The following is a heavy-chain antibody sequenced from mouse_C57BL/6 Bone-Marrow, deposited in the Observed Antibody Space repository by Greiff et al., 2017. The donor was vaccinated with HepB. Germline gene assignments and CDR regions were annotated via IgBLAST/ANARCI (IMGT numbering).Heavy chain of an antibody. CDR1: GFTFSSYG. J-gene: IGHJ4*01. CDR3: ARQSYYSNYGGDY. CDR2: ISSGGSYT. D-gene: IGHD2-5*01. V-gene: IGHV5-6*01. Sequence: EVQRVESGGDLVKPGGSLKLSCAASGFTFSSYGMSWVRQTPDKRLEWVATISSGGSYTYYPDSVKGRFTISRDNAKNTLYLQMSSLKSEDTAMYYCARQSYYSNYGGDYWGQGTSVTVSS.